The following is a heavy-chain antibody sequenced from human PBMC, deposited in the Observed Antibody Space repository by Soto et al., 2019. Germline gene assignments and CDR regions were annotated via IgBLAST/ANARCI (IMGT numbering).Heavy chain of an antibody. Sequence: PSETLSLTCAVYGGSFSGYYWSWIRQPPGKGLEWIGEINHSGSTNYNPSLKSRVTISVDTSKNQFSLKLSSVTAADTAVYYCARGAAVAGTRRFDPWGQGTLVTVSS. CDR2: INHSGST. J-gene: IGHJ5*02. CDR3: ARGAAVAGTRRFDP. V-gene: IGHV4-34*01. CDR1: GGSFSGYY. D-gene: IGHD6-19*01.